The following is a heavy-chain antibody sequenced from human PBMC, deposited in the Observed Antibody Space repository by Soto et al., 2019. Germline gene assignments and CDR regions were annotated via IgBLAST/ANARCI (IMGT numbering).Heavy chain of an antibody. J-gene: IGHJ3*02. D-gene: IGHD3-3*01. CDR2: IVVGNGNT. CDR1: GGTFSDSA. V-gene: IGHV1-58*01. CDR3: AATTHYDFWSGYFTGVAFDI. Sequence: ASVKVSCKASGGTFSDSAVQWVRQARGQPLEWIGYIVVGNGNTNFAQRFQERVTLTSDKSRGTAYMELRSLRSEDTAVYYCAATTHYDFWSGYFTGVAFDIWGQGTKVTVSS.